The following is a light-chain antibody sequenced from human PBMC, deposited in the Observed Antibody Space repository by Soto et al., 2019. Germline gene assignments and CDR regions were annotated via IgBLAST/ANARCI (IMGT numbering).Light chain of an antibody. CDR1: SSNIGSNS. CDR2: NYA. V-gene: IGLV1-44*01. J-gene: IGLJ3*02. Sequence: QSVLTQPPSASGTPGQRVTISCSGSSSNIGSNSANWYQQFPGTAPKLLIYNYAQRPSGAPDRFSGSKSGTSASLAISGLQSDDEAVYFCASWDDTLSAWVFGGGTKLTV. CDR3: ASWDDTLSAWV.